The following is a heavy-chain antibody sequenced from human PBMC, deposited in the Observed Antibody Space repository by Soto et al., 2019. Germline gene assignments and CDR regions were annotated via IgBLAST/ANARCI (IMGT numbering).Heavy chain of an antibody. CDR1: GGSISSGGYY. J-gene: IGHJ5*02. Sequence: QVQLQESGPGLVKPSQTLSLTCTVSGGSISSGGYYWSWIRQHPGKGLEWIGYIYYSGSTYYNPSLKSRVTTSVDTSKNQFSLKLSSVTAADTAVYYCARDPSGIAAEGWFDPWGQGTLVTVSS. V-gene: IGHV4-31*03. CDR2: IYYSGST. D-gene: IGHD6-13*01. CDR3: ARDPSGIAAEGWFDP.